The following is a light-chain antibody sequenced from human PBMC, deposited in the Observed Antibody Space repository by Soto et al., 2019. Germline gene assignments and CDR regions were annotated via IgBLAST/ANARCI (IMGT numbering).Light chain of an antibody. J-gene: IGLJ1*01. CDR1: SSDVGGFNY. CDR3: SSYAVTNIFV. V-gene: IGLV2-8*01. CDR2: EVN. Sequence: QSALTQPPSASGSPGQSVTFSCSGTSSDVGGFNYVSWYQQHPGRAPKVLIYEVNKRPSGVPDRFSGSKSGSTASLTVSGLQAEDEAEYYCSSYAVTNIFVFGTGTKLTVL.